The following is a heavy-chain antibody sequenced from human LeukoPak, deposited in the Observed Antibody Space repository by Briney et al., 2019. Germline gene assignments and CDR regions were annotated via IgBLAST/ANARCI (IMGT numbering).Heavy chain of an antibody. Sequence: PSETLSLTWTVARGSISPYYWSWIRQPPGKGLEWIGYVSSSGSTNYNPSLKSRVTISVDRSKNPLSLKLSSVTAADTAVYCCARLVSSSLDYWGQGALVTVSS. D-gene: IGHD6-13*01. J-gene: IGHJ4*02. CDR3: ARLVSSSLDY. CDR2: VSSSGST. V-gene: IGHV4-59*08. CDR1: RGSISPYY.